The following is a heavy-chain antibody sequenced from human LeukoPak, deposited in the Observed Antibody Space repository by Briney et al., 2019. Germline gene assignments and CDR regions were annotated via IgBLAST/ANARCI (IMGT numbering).Heavy chain of an antibody. J-gene: IGHJ4*02. D-gene: IGHD2-15*01. CDR2: ISAYNGNT. CDR1: GYTFTSYG. CDR3: ARDRPVVVVAATILYYFDY. V-gene: IGHV1-18*01. Sequence: ASVKVSCKASGYTFTSYGISWVRQAPGQGLEWMGWISAYNGNTNYAQKLQGRVTMTPDTSTSTAYMELRSLRSDDTAVYYCARDRPVVVVAATILYYFDYWGQGTLVTVSS.